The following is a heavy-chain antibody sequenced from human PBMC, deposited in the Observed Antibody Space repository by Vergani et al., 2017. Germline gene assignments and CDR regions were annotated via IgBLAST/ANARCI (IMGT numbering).Heavy chain of an antibody. CDR3: AGPNWKTGYSSSWQEFDY. Sequence: EVQLVESGGGLVKPGGSLRLSCAASGFTFSSYSMNWVRPAPGKGLEWVSSISSSSSYIYYADSVKGRFTISRDNAKNSLYLQMNSLRAEDTAVYYCAGPNWKTGYSSSWQEFDYWGQGTLVTVSS. CDR1: GFTFSSYS. CDR2: ISSSSSYI. D-gene: IGHD6-13*01. V-gene: IGHV3-21*01. J-gene: IGHJ4*02.